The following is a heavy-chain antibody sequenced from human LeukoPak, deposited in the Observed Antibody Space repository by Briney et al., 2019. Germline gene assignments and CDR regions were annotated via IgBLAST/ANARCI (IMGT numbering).Heavy chain of an antibody. CDR1: GGSLSFYY. D-gene: IGHD2-21*02. CDR3: ARGGFYCGDDCYY. V-gene: IGHV4-34*01. Sequence: SETLSLTCAVYGGSLSFYYWSWIRQPPEKGLEWIGEINLSGSTNYNPSLKSRVTISIDTSKNQFSLKLSSVTAADTAVYYCARGGFYCGDDCYYWGQGTLVTVSS. J-gene: IGHJ4*02. CDR2: INLSGST.